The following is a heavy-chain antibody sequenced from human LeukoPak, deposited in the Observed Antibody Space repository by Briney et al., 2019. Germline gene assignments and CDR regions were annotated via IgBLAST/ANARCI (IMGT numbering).Heavy chain of an antibody. CDR3: AREIWYYSQ. D-gene: IGHD6-13*01. CDR1: GYTFTENY. V-gene: IGHV1-2*02. Sequence: ASVKVSCKASGYTFTENYLHWVRQVPGQGLEWMGWVYPNNGDTYYGQKFQGRVTMTRDTSINTAYLDLSGLTSDDTALYYCAREIWYYSQWGQGTLVTVSS. J-gene: IGHJ4*02. CDR2: VYPNNGDT.